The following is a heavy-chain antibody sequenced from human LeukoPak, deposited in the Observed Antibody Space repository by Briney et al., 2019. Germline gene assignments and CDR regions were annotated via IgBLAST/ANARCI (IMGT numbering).Heavy chain of an antibody. CDR2: ISSSSSTI. Sequence: GGSLRLSCAASGFTFSSYSMNWVRQAPGKGLEWVSYISSSSSTIYYADSVKGRFTISRDNAKNSLYLQMNSLRAEDTAVYYCASGAMVVAERAYYGMDVWGQGTTVTVSS. D-gene: IGHD2-15*01. V-gene: IGHV3-48*04. J-gene: IGHJ6*02. CDR1: GFTFSSYS. CDR3: ASGAMVVAERAYYGMDV.